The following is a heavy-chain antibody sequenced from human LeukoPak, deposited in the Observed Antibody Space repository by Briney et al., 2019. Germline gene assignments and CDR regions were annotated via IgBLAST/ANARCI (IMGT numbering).Heavy chain of an antibody. Sequence: PSETLSLTCTVSGGSISSSSYYWGWIRQPPGKGLEWIGYIYYRGSTNYNPSLKSRVTISVDTSKNQFSLKLSSVTAADTAVYYCARDFSSSWGFDPWGQGTLVTVSS. V-gene: IGHV4-61*01. CDR1: GGSISSSSYY. D-gene: IGHD6-13*01. J-gene: IGHJ5*02. CDR3: ARDFSSSWGFDP. CDR2: IYYRGST.